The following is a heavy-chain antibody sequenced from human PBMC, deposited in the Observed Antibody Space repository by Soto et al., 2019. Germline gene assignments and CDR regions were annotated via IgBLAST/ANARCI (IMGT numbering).Heavy chain of an antibody. CDR3: AKDGRNFYYYGMDV. CDR2: ISWSGATI. J-gene: IGHJ6*02. Sequence: GGSLRLSCAASGFTFDNYAMHWVRQAPGKGLEWVSGISWSGATIGYADSVKGRFTISRDNAKNSLYLQMNSLRAEDTALYYCAKDGRNFYYYGMDVWGQAATVTVYS. CDR1: GFTFDNYA. V-gene: IGHV3-9*01.